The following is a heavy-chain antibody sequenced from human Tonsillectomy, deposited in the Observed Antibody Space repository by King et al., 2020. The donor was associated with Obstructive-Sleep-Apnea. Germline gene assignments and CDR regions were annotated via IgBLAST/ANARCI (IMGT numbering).Heavy chain of an antibody. CDR1: GGSISSSNYY. Sequence: LQLQESGPGLVKPSETLSLTCTVSGGSISSSNYYWGWFRQPPGKGLEWIGTIYHSGSTYYNPSLKSRVTVSVDTSKNQFSLKLSSVTAADTAVYNCARGVYTDYVLVLEGEPGYFDYWGQGTLVTVAS. J-gene: IGHJ4*02. V-gene: IGHV4-39*07. CDR3: ARGVYTDYVLVLEGEPGYFDY. CDR2: IYHSGST. D-gene: IGHD3-16*01.